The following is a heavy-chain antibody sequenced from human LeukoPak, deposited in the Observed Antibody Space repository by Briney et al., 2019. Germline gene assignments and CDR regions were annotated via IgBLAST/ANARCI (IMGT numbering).Heavy chain of an antibody. V-gene: IGHV3-53*01. CDR1: GFTFSSYS. CDR3: ARRAGAYSHPYDY. Sequence: PGGPLRLSCAAPGFTFSSYSMNWVRQAPGKGLERVSFIYSDNTHYSDSVKGRFTISRDNSKNTLYLQMNSLRAEDTAVYYCARRAGAYSHPYDYWGQGTLVTVSS. D-gene: IGHD4/OR15-4a*01. J-gene: IGHJ4*02. CDR2: IYSDNT.